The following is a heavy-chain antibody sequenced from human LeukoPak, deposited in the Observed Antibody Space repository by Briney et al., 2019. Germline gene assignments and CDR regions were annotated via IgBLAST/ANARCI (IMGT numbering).Heavy chain of an antibody. Sequence: GGSLRLSCATSGFTFSSYSMNWVRQAPGKGLEWVSYISSGSTTIYYADSVKGRFTISRDNAKNSLYLQMNSLRAEDTAVYYCARDVEQWLVRVYYFDYWGQETLVTVSS. V-gene: IGHV3-48*01. CDR2: ISSGSTTI. CDR3: ARDVEQWLVRVYYFDY. CDR1: GFTFSSYS. J-gene: IGHJ4*02. D-gene: IGHD6-19*01.